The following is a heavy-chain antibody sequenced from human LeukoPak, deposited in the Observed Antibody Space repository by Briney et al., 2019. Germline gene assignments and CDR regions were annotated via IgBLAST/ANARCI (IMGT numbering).Heavy chain of an antibody. CDR1: GFTFSSYA. Sequence: PGGSLRLSCAASGFTFSSYAMSWVRQAPGKGLEWVSAISGSGGSTYYADSVKGRFTISRDNSKNTLYLQMNSLRAEDTAVYYCAKEPFGVDDPYYGMDVWGQGTTVTVSS. J-gene: IGHJ6*02. CDR3: AKEPFGVDDPYYGMDV. CDR2: ISGSGGST. D-gene: IGHD3-3*01. V-gene: IGHV3-23*01.